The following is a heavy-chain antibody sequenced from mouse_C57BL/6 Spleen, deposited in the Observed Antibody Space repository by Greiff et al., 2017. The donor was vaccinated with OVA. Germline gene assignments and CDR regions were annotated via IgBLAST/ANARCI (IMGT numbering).Heavy chain of an antibody. D-gene: IGHD1-1*01. Sequence: QVQLQQPGTELVKPGASVKLSCKASGYTFTSYWMHWVKQRPGQGLEWIGNINPSNGGTNYNEKFKSKATMTVDKASSTAYIQLSSLTSEDSAVYYGEREAATTVVATPAWFAYWGQGTLVTVSA. CDR2: INPSNGGT. J-gene: IGHJ3*01. V-gene: IGHV1-53*01. CDR3: EREAATTVVATPAWFAY. CDR1: GYTFTSYW.